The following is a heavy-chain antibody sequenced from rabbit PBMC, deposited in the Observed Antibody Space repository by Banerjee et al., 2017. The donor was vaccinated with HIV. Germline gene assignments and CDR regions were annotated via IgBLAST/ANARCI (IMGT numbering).Heavy chain of an antibody. V-gene: IGHV1S45*01. D-gene: IGHD6-1*01. CDR1: AFSFSNKYV. CDR2: INTSSGNT. J-gene: IGHJ4*01. Sequence: QEQLEESGGDLVKPEGSLTLTCTASAFSFSNKYVMCWVRQAPGKGLEWIACINTSSGNTVYASWAKGRFTISKASWTTVTLQMTSLTAADTASYFCARLSSSYVNYFNLWGPGTLVTVS. CDR3: ARLSSSYVNYFNL.